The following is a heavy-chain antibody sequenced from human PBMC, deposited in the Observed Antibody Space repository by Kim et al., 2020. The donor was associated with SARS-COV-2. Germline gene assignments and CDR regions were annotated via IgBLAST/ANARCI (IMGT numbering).Heavy chain of an antibody. Sequence: GGSLRLSCAASGFTFSSYAMSWVRQAPGKGLEWVSAISGSGGSTYYADSVKGRFTISRDNSKNTLYLQMNSLRAEDTAVYYCAKAKVQWELVLGADQWGQGTLVTVSS. CDR1: GFTFSSYA. D-gene: IGHD1-26*01. J-gene: IGHJ5*02. V-gene: IGHV3-23*01. CDR3: AKAKVQWELVLGADQ. CDR2: ISGSGGST.